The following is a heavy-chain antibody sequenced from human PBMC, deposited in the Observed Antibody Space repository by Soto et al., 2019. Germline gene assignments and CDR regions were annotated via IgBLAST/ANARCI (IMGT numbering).Heavy chain of an antibody. J-gene: IGHJ3*02. CDR3: VKISQSRPDVVNDGFDI. V-gene: IGHV3-23*01. CDR2: ISGSGGTT. D-gene: IGHD2-15*01. Sequence: EVQLLESGGGLEQPGGSLRLSCIGSGLTFRNYPMSWVRQVPGKWLEWVAGISGSGGTTYYADSVKGRFTISRDNSKDTMFLQINSLRVEDTALYYWVKISQSRPDVVNDGFDIWGQGTTVTVSS. CDR1: GLTFRNYP.